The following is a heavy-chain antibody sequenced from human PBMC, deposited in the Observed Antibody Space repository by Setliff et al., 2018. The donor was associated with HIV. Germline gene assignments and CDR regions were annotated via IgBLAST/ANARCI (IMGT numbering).Heavy chain of an antibody. V-gene: IGHV4-59*01. J-gene: IGHJ4*02. CDR3: ARGAPYDYVWGSYRHFDY. CDR2: IYDSGST. D-gene: IGHD3-16*02. CDR1: GDSISTFY. Sequence: SETLSLTCTVSGDSISTFYWNWIRQPPGKGLEWIGYIYDSGSTNYNPSLKSRVTISVDTSRNQFSLKLSSVTAADTAVYFCARGAPYDYVWGSYRHFDYWGQGTLVTVS.